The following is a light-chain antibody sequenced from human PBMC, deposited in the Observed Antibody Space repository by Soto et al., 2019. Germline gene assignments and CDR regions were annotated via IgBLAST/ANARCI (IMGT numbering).Light chain of an antibody. Sequence: QAASVSGSPGQSITISCTGTSSDVGGYNYVSWYQQHPGKAPKLMIYEVSYRPSGVSNRFSGSKSANTASLTISGLQAEDEADYYCSSYASSSTWVFGGGTKLTVL. CDR3: SSYASSSTWV. V-gene: IGLV2-14*01. CDR2: EVS. CDR1: SSDVGGYNY. J-gene: IGLJ3*02.